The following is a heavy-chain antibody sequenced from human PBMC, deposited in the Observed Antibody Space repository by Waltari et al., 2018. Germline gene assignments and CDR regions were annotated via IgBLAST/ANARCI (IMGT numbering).Heavy chain of an antibody. J-gene: IGHJ4*02. V-gene: IGHV3-23*01. CDR1: GFTFSSYA. CDR3: AKDRGYSGSYIDY. CDR2: ISGSGGST. D-gene: IGHD1-26*01. Sequence: EVQLLESGGGLVQPGGSLRLSCAASGFTFSSYAMSWVRQAPGKGLEWVSAISGSGGSTYYADSVKGRFTISRDNSKNTLYLQMNSLRAEDTAVYYWAKDRGYSGSYIDYWGQGTLVTVSS.